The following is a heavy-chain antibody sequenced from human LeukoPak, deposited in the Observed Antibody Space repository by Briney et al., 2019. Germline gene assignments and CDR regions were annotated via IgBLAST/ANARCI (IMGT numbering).Heavy chain of an antibody. J-gene: IGHJ3*02. CDR3: ARVGARDTFDI. CDR1: GGSMSHYY. V-gene: IGHV4-59*01. Sequence: SETLSLTCTVSGGSMSHYYWSWIRQPPGKGLELIGYIYCSGSPNYNPSLKNRVTISVDTSKNQFSLNLKSVTAADTAVYYCARVGARDTFDIWGQGTMVTVSS. D-gene: IGHD1-26*01. CDR2: IYCSGSP.